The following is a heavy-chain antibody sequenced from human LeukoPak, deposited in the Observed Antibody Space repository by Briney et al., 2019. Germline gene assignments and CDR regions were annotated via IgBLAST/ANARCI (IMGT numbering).Heavy chain of an antibody. CDR3: ARGYYGDY. CDR2: IYSGGST. CDR1: GFTVSSNY. D-gene: IGHD3-3*01. V-gene: IGHV3-53*01. Sequence: GGSLRLSCAASGFTVSSNYMSWVRQAPGKGLEWVSVIYSGGSTYYADSVKGRFTISRDNFKNALYLQMSSLRAEDTAVYYCARGYYGDYWGQGTLVTVSS. J-gene: IGHJ4*02.